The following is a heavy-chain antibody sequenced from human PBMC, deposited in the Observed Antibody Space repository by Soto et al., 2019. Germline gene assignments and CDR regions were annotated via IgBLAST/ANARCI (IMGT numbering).Heavy chain of an antibody. CDR3: AHSYGGRSLY. J-gene: IGHJ4*02. Sequence: QITLKESGPTLVKPTQTLTLTCTFSGFSLSTSRVGVGWIRQPPGKALEWLAVIYWDDAKTYRPSLKSRLTITKDTSKNQVALTMTKMDPVDTATYYCAHSYGGRSLYWGQGTLVTVSS. V-gene: IGHV2-5*02. CDR1: GFSLSTSRVG. CDR2: IYWDDAK. D-gene: IGHD1-26*01.